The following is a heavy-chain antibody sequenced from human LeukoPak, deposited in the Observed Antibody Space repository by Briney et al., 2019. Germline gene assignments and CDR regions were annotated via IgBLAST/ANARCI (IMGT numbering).Heavy chain of an antibody. CDR1: VSTFTGYY. D-gene: IGHD2-21*02. CDR3: ACARRWVTAIIRDAFDI. V-gene: IGHV1-2*02. CDR2: INPNSGGT. J-gene: IGHJ3*02. Sequence: ASLKVCRKPAVSTFTGYYMHWVRQAPGQGLEWMGWINPNSGGTNYAQKFQGRVTMTHDTYISTTNMELSRLRSAHPAVYYFACARRWVTAIIRDAFDIWGHGTMVTVST.